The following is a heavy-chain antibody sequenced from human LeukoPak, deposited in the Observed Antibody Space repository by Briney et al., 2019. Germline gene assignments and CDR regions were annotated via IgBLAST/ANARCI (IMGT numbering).Heavy chain of an antibody. CDR1: GGSISSSSYY. D-gene: IGHD3-10*01. CDR2: IYYSGST. Sequence: PSETLSLTCTVSGGSISSSSYYWGWIRQPPGKGLEWIGSIYYSGSTYYNPSLKSRVTISVDTSKNQFSLKLSSVTAADTAVYYCAREGAATMARGTNDYWGQGTLVTVSS. V-gene: IGHV4-39*07. CDR3: AREGAATMARGTNDY. J-gene: IGHJ4*02.